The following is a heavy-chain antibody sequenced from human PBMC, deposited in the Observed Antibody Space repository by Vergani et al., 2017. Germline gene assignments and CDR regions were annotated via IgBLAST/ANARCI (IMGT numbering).Heavy chain of an antibody. D-gene: IGHD3-10*01. CDR1: GFTFSSYA. CDR2: ISGGGGST. J-gene: IGHJ4*02. CDR3: AKPLWFGELLACFDY. V-gene: IGHV3-23*01. Sequence: EVQLLESGGGLVQPGGSLRLSCAASGFTFSSYAMSWVRQAPGKGLEWVSAISGGGGSTYYADSVKGRFTISRDNSKNTLYLQMNSLRAEDTAVYYCAKPLWFGELLACFDYWGQGTLVTVSS.